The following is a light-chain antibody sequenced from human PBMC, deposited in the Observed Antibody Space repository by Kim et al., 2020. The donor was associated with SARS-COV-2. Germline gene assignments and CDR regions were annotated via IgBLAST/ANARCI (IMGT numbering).Light chain of an antibody. CDR2: GAS. Sequence: EIVMTQSPATLSVSPGERATLSCRASQSVSGNLAWYQQKPGQAPRLLIYGASTRATGIPARFSGSGSGTEFTLTISSLQSEDFAVYYCQQYNNWPCWTFGQGTKVDIK. CDR1: QSVSGN. V-gene: IGKV3-15*01. CDR3: QQYNNWPCWT. J-gene: IGKJ1*01.